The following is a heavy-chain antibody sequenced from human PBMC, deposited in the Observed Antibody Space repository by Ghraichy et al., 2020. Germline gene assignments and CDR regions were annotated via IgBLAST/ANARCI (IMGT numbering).Heavy chain of an antibody. V-gene: IGHV4-59*01. Sequence: SETLSLTCTVSGGSISSYYWSWIRQPPGKGLEWIGYIYYSRSTNYNPSLKSRVTISVDTSKNQFSLKLSSVTAADTAVYYCARDRGPYYYDSSGSCMDVWGQGTTVTVSS. D-gene: IGHD3-22*01. J-gene: IGHJ6*02. CDR1: GGSISSYY. CDR3: ARDRGPYYYDSSGSCMDV. CDR2: IYYSRST.